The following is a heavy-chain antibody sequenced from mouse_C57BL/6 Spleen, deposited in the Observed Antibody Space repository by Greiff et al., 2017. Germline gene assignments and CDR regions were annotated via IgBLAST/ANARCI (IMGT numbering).Heavy chain of an antibody. CDR3: ARDGYYVAWFAY. J-gene: IGHJ3*01. Sequence: QVQLQQPGAELVKPGASVKLSCKASGYTFTSYWMQWVKQRPGQGLEWIGEIDPSDSYTNYNQKFKGKATLTVDTSSSTAYMQLSSLTSEDSAVYYCARDGYYVAWFAYWGQGTLVTVSA. CDR2: IDPSDSYT. CDR1: GYTFTSYW. D-gene: IGHD2-3*01. V-gene: IGHV1-50*01.